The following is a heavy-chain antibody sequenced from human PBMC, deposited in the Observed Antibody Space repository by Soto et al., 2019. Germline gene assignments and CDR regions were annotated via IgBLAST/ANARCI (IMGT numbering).Heavy chain of an antibody. D-gene: IGHD1-1*01. CDR1: GGSINPHY. CDR2: GSYNGIT. V-gene: IGHV4-59*11. J-gene: IGHJ4*02. CDR3: TRANWYAEY. Sequence: QVQLQESGPGLVKPSETLSLTCTVSGGSINPHYWCWIRPPPGQGLVWLGYGSYNGITNYNPSLQSRVTRSVDTSKNQLPLNRTSLTAADTAIYYCTRANWYAEYWGQGTLVTVAS.